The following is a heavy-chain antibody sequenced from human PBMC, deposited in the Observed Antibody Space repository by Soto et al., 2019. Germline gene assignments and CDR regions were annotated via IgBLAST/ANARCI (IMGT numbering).Heavy chain of an antibody. CDR2: IYYSGST. J-gene: IGHJ5*02. D-gene: IGHD3-22*01. Sequence: SETLSLTCTVSGGSISNGGYYRSLIRQHPGKGLEWIGYIYYSGSTYYNPSLKSRVTISVDTSKNQFSLKLSSVTSADTAVYYCARELEYYYDSSGYSFNWFDPWGQGTLVTVSS. CDR3: ARELEYYYDSSGYSFNWFDP. CDR1: GGSISNGGYY. V-gene: IGHV4-31*03.